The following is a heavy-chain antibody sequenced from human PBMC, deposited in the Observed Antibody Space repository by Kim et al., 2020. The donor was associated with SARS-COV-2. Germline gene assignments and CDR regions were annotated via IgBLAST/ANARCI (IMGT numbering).Heavy chain of an antibody. CDR1: GFTVSSNY. D-gene: IGHD5-18*01. V-gene: IGHV3-53*01. J-gene: IGHJ3*02. Sequence: GGSLRLSCAASGFTVSSNYMSWVRQAPGKGLEWVSVIYSGGSTYYADSVKGRFTISRDNSKNTLYLQMNSLRAEDTAVYYCARLQPMGYSYGNDAFDIWGQGTMVTVSS. CDR2: IYSGGST. CDR3: ARLQPMGYSYGNDAFDI.